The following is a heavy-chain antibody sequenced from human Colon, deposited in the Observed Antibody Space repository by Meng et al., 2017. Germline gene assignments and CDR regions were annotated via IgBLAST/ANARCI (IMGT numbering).Heavy chain of an antibody. J-gene: IGHJ5*02. V-gene: IGHV4-38-2*02. CDR1: GYSLNSGYH. CDR2: MHHSGST. CDR3: ARESGLLSAIVEIGRAGRFDP. D-gene: IGHD2/OR15-2a*01. Sequence: QGQLQGAGPGLVKPSETLSLPCAFSGYSLNSGYHWGGIRQAPGRGLEWIASMHHSGSTYYNPSLKTRLSLSIDTSRNELSLKLTSVTAADSAVYYCARESGLLSAIVEIGRAGRFDPWGLGTLVTVSS.